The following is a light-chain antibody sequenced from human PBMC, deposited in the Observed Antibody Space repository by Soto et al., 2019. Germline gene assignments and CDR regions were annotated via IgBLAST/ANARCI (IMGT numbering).Light chain of an antibody. CDR1: SSHIGTDA. CDR2: SNN. J-gene: IGLJ3*02. V-gene: IGLV1-44*01. CDR3: AVWDVSLKAWV. Sequence: QSVLTQTPSASETHGQRVTISCSGSSSHIGTDAVSWFQQLPGTAPKLLIYSNNQRPSGVPDRFSGSKSGTSASLAISGLQSEDEAHYYCAVWDVSLKAWVFGGGTKVTAL.